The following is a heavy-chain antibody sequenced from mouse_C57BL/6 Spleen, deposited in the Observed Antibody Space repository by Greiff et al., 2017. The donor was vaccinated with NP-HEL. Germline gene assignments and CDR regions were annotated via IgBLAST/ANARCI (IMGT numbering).Heavy chain of an antibody. CDR1: GFSLTSYG. Sequence: QVQLQQSGPGLVQPSQSLSITCTVSGFSLTSYGVHWVRQSPGKGLEWLGVIWRGGSTDYNAAFMSRLSITKDNSKSQVFFKMNSLQADDTAIYYCAILSNWAHYYAMDYWGQGTSVTVSS. CDR2: IWRGGST. D-gene: IGHD4-1*01. V-gene: IGHV2-5*01. CDR3: AILSNWAHYYAMDY. J-gene: IGHJ4*01.